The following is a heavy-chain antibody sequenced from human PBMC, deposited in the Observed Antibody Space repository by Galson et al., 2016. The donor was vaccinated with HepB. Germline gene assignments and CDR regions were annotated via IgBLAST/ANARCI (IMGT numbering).Heavy chain of an antibody. V-gene: IGHV3-30*18. CDR2: ISYDGSNK. D-gene: IGHD3-22*01. J-gene: IGHJ3*02. Sequence: SLRLSCAASVFTFSTYGMHWVRQAPGKGLEWVAVISYDGSNKYYADSVKGRFAISRDNSKNTLYLQMNSLRVEETAVYYCAKGLVPWLLRSGFYIWGQGTKVTVSS. CDR3: AKGLVPWLLRSGFYI. CDR1: VFTFSTYG.